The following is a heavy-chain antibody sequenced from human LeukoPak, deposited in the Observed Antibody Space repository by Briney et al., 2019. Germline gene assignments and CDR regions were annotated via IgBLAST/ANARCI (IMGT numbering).Heavy chain of an antibody. V-gene: IGHV3-23*01. Sequence: GGSLRLSCATSGFTFSIDAMSWVRQAPGKGLEWVSVISDSGGSTHYADSVKGRFTISRDNSKNTVYLQMNSLRAEDTAVYYCAKVGIVVGGDCYDYWGQGTLVTVSS. CDR2: ISDSGGST. CDR1: GFTFSIDA. CDR3: AKVGIVVGGDCYDY. J-gene: IGHJ4*02. D-gene: IGHD3-22*01.